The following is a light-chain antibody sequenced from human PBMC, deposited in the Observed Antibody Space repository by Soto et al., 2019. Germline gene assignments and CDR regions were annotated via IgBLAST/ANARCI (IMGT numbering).Light chain of an antibody. CDR1: QSISSS. CDR2: PAS. Sequence: DIHMTQSASSLSASVGYRFTITCRASQSISSSLNWYQQKPGKAPKLLIYPASSLQSGVPPRFSGSGSGTDFTLTISSLQPEDFETYYCQQSYSNPITFGQGTRLEIK. J-gene: IGKJ5*01. CDR3: QQSYSNPIT. V-gene: IGKV1-39*01.